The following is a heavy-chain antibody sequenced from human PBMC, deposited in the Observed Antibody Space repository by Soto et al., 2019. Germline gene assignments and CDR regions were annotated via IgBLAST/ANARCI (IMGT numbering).Heavy chain of an antibody. J-gene: IGHJ2*01. V-gene: IGHV3-30*18. CDR1: GITFSNYV. D-gene: IGHD4-4*01. CDR3: AKDKDGYNDYRRFEH. Sequence: PGGSLRLSCAASGITFSNYVMHWVRQAPGKGLEWVAVISYDGRNKYYADSVKGRFTISRDNSKTTLYLQMNSLRAEDTAVYYCAKDKDGYNDYRRFEHWVRGTRV. CDR2: ISYDGRNK.